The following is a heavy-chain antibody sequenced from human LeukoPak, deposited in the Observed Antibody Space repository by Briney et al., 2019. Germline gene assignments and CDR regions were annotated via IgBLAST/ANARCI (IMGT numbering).Heavy chain of an antibody. J-gene: IGHJ4*02. CDR1: GFTYRSYD. D-gene: IGHD4-17*01. Sequence: PGGSLTLSCEASGFTYRSYDMSWVRQARGKGLEWVSTISGSGGKAYYADSVKGRFTTSRANSKDTLYLKMNRLRPADTAVYYCAKARRTRDYLFDYWGQGTLVTVSS. CDR2: ISGSGGKA. CDR3: AKARRTRDYLFDY. V-gene: IGHV3-23*01.